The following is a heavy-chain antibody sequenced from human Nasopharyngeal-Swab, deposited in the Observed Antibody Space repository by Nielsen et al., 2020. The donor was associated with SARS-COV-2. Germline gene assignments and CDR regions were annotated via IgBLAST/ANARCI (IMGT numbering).Heavy chain of an antibody. V-gene: IGHV3-7*01. J-gene: IGHJ6*02. Sequence: VREAPGKGLAWVANIKQDGSVTYYVDSVKGRFTISRDNAENSLYLQMNSLRAEDTAVYYCARDQVPHVLLYFGHMDVWGQGTTVTVSS. D-gene: IGHD3-9*01. CDR2: IKQDGSVT. CDR3: ARDQVPHVLLYFGHMDV.